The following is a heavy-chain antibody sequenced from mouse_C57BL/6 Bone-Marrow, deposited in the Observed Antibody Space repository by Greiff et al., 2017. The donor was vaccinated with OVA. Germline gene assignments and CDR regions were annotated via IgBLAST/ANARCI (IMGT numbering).Heavy chain of an antibody. J-gene: IGHJ1*03. Sequence: QVQLQQSGAELVRPGSSVKLSCKASGYTFTSYWMDWVKQRPGQGLEWIGNIYPSDSETHYNQKFKDKATLTVDKSSSTAYMQLSSLTSEDSAVYYCARSGGYWYFDVWGTGTTVTVSS. CDR1: GYTFTSYW. CDR3: ARSGGYWYFDV. D-gene: IGHD3-1*01. V-gene: IGHV1-61*01. CDR2: IYPSDSET.